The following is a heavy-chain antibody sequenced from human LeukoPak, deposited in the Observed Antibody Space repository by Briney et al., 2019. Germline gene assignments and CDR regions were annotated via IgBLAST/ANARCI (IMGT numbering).Heavy chain of an antibody. CDR2: IIPIFGTA. Sequence: SVKVSCKASGGTFSSYAISWVRQAPGQGLEWMGGIIPIFGTANYAQKFQGRVTITADKSTSTANMELSSLRSEDTAVYYCARDRGEDILTGYYDYWGQGTLVTVSS. CDR1: GGTFSSYA. J-gene: IGHJ4*02. V-gene: IGHV1-69*06. D-gene: IGHD3-9*01. CDR3: ARDRGEDILTGYYDY.